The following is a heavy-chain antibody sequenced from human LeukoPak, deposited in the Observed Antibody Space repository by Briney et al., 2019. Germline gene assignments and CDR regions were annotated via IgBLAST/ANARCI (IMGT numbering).Heavy chain of an antibody. CDR2: IYYSGST. D-gene: IGHD3-10*01. J-gene: IGHJ6*03. CDR1: GGSISSGDYY. V-gene: IGHV4-30-4*08. Sequence: PSETLSLTCTVSGGSISSGDYYWSWIRQPPGKGLEWIGYIYYSGSTYYNPSLKSRVTISVDTSKNQFSLKLSSVTAADTAVYYCARSMVRGVITWGYYYYMDVWGRGTTVTVSS. CDR3: ARSMVRGVITWGYYYYMDV.